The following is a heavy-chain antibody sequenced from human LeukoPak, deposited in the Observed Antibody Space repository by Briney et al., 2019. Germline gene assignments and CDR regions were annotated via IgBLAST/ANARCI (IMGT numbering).Heavy chain of an antibody. CDR3: ARADVSLLWFGEGPFDY. Sequence: RASVKVSCKTSGYTFTGYYIHWVRQAPGQGLEWMGWINPNSGGTNYAQNFQGRVTMTRDTSINTAYMELGRLRSDDTAVYYCARADVSLLWFGEGPFDYWGQGTLVTVSS. D-gene: IGHD3-10*01. CDR2: INPNSGGT. CDR1: GYTFTGYY. J-gene: IGHJ4*02. V-gene: IGHV1-2*02.